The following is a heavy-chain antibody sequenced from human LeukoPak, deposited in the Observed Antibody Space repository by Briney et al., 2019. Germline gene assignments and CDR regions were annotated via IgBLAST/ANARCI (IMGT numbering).Heavy chain of an antibody. Sequence: APVKVSCKASGYTFTSYGISWVRQAPGQGLEWMGWISAYNGNTNYAQKLQGRVTMTTDTSTSTDYMELTSLTSDDTAVYYCARDNSVGETAWWFDPWGQGTLVTVSS. CDR3: ARDNSVGETAWWFDP. CDR2: ISAYNGNT. J-gene: IGHJ5*02. D-gene: IGHD1-26*01. V-gene: IGHV1-18*01. CDR1: GYTFTSYG.